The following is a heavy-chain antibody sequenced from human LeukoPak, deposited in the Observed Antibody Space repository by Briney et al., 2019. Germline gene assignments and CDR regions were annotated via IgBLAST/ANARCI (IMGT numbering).Heavy chain of an antibody. Sequence: GGSLRLSCAVSGITLSNYGMSWVRQAPGQGLEWVAGISDSGGSTKYADSVKGRFTIARDNRKNTLYLQMNSLRAGDTAVYFCAKRGVVIRVILVGFHKEAYYFESWGQGALVTVSS. J-gene: IGHJ4*02. V-gene: IGHV3-23*01. D-gene: IGHD3/OR15-3a*01. CDR2: ISDSGGST. CDR3: AKRGVVIRVILVGFHKEAYYFES. CDR1: GITLSNYG.